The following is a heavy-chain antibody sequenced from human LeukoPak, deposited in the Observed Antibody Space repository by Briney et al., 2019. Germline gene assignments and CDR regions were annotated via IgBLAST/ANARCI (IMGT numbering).Heavy chain of an antibody. D-gene: IGHD3-22*01. V-gene: IGHV3-7*03. CDR3: ASMTVR. CDR1: GFTFSNYW. CDR2: IKQDGSEK. Sequence: GGSLRLSCAASGFTFSNYWMTWVRQAPGKGLEWVANIKQDGSEKYYVDSVKGRFTVSRDNAKNSLYLQMNSLRAEDTAVYYCASMTVRWGQGTLVTVST. J-gene: IGHJ4*02.